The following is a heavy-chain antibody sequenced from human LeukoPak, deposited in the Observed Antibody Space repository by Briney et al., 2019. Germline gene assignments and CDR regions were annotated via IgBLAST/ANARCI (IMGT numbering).Heavy chain of an antibody. D-gene: IGHD4-23*01. Sequence: GRSLRLSCAASGFTFSSYAMHWVRQAPGKGLEWVAVISYDVSNKYYADSVKGRFTISRENSKNMLYLHMNGVSAADTAVYYCARDLYDGNSFDYWGQGTLVTVSS. CDR3: ARDLYDGNSFDY. CDR1: GFTFSSYA. CDR2: ISYDVSNK. J-gene: IGHJ4*02. V-gene: IGHV3-30-3*01.